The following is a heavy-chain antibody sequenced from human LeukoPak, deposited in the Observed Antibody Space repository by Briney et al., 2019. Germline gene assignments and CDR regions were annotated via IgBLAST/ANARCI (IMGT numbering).Heavy chain of an antibody. CDR2: ISGSGGST. CDR1: GGTFSSYA. CDR3: AKDPSRNVLDDAFDI. J-gene: IGHJ3*02. D-gene: IGHD1-1*01. Sequence: SCKASGGTFSSYAMSWVRQAPGKGLEWVSAISGSGGSTYYADSVKGRFTISRDNSKNTLYLQMNSLRAEDTAVYYCAKDPSRNVLDDAFDIWGQGTMVTVSS. V-gene: IGHV3-23*01.